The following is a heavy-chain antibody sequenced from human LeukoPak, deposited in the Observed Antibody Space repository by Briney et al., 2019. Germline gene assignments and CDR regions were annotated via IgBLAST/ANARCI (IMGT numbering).Heavy chain of an antibody. J-gene: IGHJ4*02. CDR2: ISWNSGSI. D-gene: IGHD6-13*01. CDR3: AKGWYYFDY. CDR1: GFTFDDYA. Sequence: GRSLRLSCAASGFTFDDYAMHWVRQAPGKGLEWVSGISWNSGSIGYADSVKGRFTISRDNAKNSLDLQMNSLRAEDTALYYCAKGWYYFDYWGQGTLVTVSS. V-gene: IGHV3-9*01.